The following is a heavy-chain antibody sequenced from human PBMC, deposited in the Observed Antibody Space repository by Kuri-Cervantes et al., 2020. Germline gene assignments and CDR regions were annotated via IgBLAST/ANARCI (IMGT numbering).Heavy chain of an antibody. CDR1: GFTFSTNA. CDR3: ARVYGDGYNYIDWYFDL. J-gene: IGHJ2*01. D-gene: IGHD5-24*01. Sequence: GGSLRLSCAASGFTFSTNAMHWVRQAPGKGLGWVAVISYDGSNNYYADSVKGRFTISRDNSKNSRYLQINSLRAEDTAVYYCARVYGDGYNYIDWYFDLWGRGTLVTVSS. V-gene: IGHV3-30*14. CDR2: ISYDGSNN.